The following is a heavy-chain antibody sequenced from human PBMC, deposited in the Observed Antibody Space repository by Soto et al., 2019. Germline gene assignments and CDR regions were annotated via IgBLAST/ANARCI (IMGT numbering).Heavy chain of an antibody. Sequence: GGSLRLSCAASGFTFSSYGMHWVRQAPGKGLEWVAVIWYDGSNKYYADSVKVRFTISRDNSKNTLYLQMNSLRAEDTAVYYCARPEGGSYAFDIWGQGTMVTVSS. CDR1: GFTFSSYG. J-gene: IGHJ3*02. CDR2: IWYDGSNK. D-gene: IGHD1-26*01. CDR3: ARPEGGSYAFDI. V-gene: IGHV3-33*01.